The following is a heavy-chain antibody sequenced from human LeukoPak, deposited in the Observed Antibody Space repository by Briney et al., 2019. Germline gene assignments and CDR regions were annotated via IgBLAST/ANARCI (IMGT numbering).Heavy chain of an antibody. CDR1: GITFSNYW. CDR2: IKQDGSEK. CDR3: ARDGDWSDGYYYYYYGMDV. D-gene: IGHD1-1*01. Sequence: PGGSLRLPCAASGITFSNYWMTWVRQAPGKGLEWVANIKQDGSEKYYVDSVKGRFTISRDNAKNSLYLQMNSLRAEDTAVYYCARDGDWSDGYYYYYYGMDVWGQGTTVTVSS. J-gene: IGHJ6*02. V-gene: IGHV3-7*01.